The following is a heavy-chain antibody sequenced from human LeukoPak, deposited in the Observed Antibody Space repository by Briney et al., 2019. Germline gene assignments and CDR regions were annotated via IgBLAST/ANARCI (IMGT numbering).Heavy chain of an antibody. J-gene: IGHJ5*02. D-gene: IGHD3-3*01. CDR1: GGSFSGYY. CDR2: INHSGST. CDR3: ARGLREFLEWRRTGRTGRWFDP. Sequence: PSETLSLTCAVYGGSFSGYYWSWIRQPPGKGLEWIGEINHSGSTNYNPSLKSRVTISVDTSKNQFSLKLSSMTAADTAVYYCARGLREFLEWRRTGRTGRWFDPWGQGTLVTVSS. V-gene: IGHV4-34*01.